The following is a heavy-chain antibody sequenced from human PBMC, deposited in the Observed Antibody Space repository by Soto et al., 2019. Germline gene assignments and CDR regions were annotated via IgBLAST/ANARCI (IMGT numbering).Heavy chain of an antibody. CDR3: ARDQTGITTTGGGRIDH. D-gene: IGHD1-20*01. Sequence: QVQLVESGGGVVQPGSSLRLSCAAYGFTFSTHAMHWVRQAPGKGLECVAIVSFDGSNKYYADSVKGRFTISRDNSKNTLYLQMSGLTPEDTAVYYCARDQTGITTTGGGRIDHWGQGTLVTVSS. CDR1: GFTFSTHA. CDR2: VSFDGSNK. J-gene: IGHJ4*02. V-gene: IGHV3-30-3*01.